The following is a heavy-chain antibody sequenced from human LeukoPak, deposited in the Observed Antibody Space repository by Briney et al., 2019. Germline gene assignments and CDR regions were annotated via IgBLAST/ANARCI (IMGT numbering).Heavy chain of an antibody. CDR3: AKGLV. Sequence: GGCLRLSCAASAFTFSSYSMNSVRQAPGKGLEWVSSISSSSSYIYYADSVKGRFPISRDNAKNSLYLQMNSVRAEDTAVYYCAKGLVGGQGTLVTVSS. J-gene: IGHJ4*02. CDR1: AFTFSSYS. V-gene: IGHV3-21*01. CDR2: ISSSSSYI. D-gene: IGHD6-6*01.